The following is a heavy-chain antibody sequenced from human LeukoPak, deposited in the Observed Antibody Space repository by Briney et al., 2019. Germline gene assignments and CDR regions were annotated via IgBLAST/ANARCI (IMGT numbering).Heavy chain of an antibody. V-gene: IGHV1-46*01. CDR3: AGMATISGPFDY. CDR2: INPTGTGT. D-gene: IGHD5-24*01. Sequence: ASVKVSCKASGYTFINNWMHWVRQAPGQGLEWIGLINPTGTGTLYAQKFQGRVTMTRDMSTSTDYMELSSLRSEDTAVYYCAGMATISGPFDYWGQGTLVTVSS. CDR1: GYTFINNW. J-gene: IGHJ4*02.